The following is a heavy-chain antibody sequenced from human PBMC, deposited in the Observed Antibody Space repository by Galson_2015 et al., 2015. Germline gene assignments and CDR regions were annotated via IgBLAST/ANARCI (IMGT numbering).Heavy chain of an antibody. CDR3: ARGSIAVAGIYDL. D-gene: IGHD6-13*01. Sequence: ETLSLTCTVSSGSIRSYYWSWIRQPPGQGLEWIGYIYYSGGTNYNPSLKSRVTISLDTSKNQFSLKLSSVTAADTAVYYCARGSIAVAGIYDLWGRGTLVTVSS. J-gene: IGHJ2*01. CDR1: SGSIRSYY. CDR2: IYYSGGT. V-gene: IGHV4-59*01.